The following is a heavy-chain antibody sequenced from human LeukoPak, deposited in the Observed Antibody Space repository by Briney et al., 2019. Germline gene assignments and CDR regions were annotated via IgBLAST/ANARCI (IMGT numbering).Heavy chain of an antibody. CDR2: ISSSSSTI. J-gene: IGHJ4*02. V-gene: IGHV3-48*02. D-gene: IGHD4-17*01. CDR1: GFSFSSYS. CDR3: ARLTTTVTTPFDY. Sequence: PGGSLRLSCAASGFSFSSYSMNWVRQAPGKGLEWVSYISSSSSTIYYADSVKGRFTISRDNAKNSLYLQMNSLRDEDTAVYYCARLTTTVTTPFDYWGQGTLVTVSS.